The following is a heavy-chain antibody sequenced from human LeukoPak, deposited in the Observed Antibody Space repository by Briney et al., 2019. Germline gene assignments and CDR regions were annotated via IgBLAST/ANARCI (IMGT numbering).Heavy chain of an antibody. CDR1: EFSFGSYG. D-gene: IGHD2/OR15-2a*01. CDR2: ISSSSSYI. V-gene: IGHV3-21*01. J-gene: IGHJ4*02. Sequence: GRSLRLSCAASEFSFGSYGIHWVRQAPGKGLEWVSSISSSSSYIYYADSVKGRFTISRDNAKNSLYLQMNSLRAEDTAVYYCALSPVRDSGYFDYWGQGTLVTVSS. CDR3: ALSPVRDSGYFDY.